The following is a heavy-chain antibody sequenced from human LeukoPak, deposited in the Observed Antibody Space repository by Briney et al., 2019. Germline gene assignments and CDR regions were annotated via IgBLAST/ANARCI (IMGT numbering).Heavy chain of an antibody. CDR3: ARIKVRVDNWFDP. V-gene: IGHV5-51*01. Sequence: GESLKISCKGSGYSFTSYWIGWVRQMPGKGLEWMGIIYPGDSDTRYSPPFQGQVTISADKSISTAYLQWSSLKASDTAMYYCARIKVRVDNWFDPWGQGTLVTVSS. CDR2: IYPGDSDT. J-gene: IGHJ5*02. CDR1: GYSFTSYW.